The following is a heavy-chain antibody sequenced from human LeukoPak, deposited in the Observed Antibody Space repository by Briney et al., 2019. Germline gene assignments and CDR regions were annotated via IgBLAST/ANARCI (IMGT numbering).Heavy chain of an antibody. V-gene: IGHV3-30*18. J-gene: IGHJ3*02. CDR1: GLTFTNYN. Sequence: PGGSLRLSCAASGLTFTNYNMHWVRQTPGKGLQWVAAILYDGSKKYYADSVKGRFSVYRDNSNYTLYLQMNSLKTEDTAVYSCANFDGDSQAFHIWGQGTMVTVSS. D-gene: IGHD3-9*01. CDR2: ILYDGSKK. CDR3: ANFDGDSQAFHI.